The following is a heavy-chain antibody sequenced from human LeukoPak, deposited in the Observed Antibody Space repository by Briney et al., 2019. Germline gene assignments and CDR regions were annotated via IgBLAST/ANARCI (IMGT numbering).Heavy chain of an antibody. D-gene: IGHD6-19*01. CDR3: ARGEVVRGWYPWFDP. Sequence: SETLSLTCTVSGGSISSYYWSWIRQPPGKGLEWIGYIYYSGSTNYSPSLKSRVTISVDTPKDQFSLKLSSVTAADTAVYYCARGEVVRGWYPWFDPWGQGTLVTVSS. J-gene: IGHJ5*02. CDR2: IYYSGST. CDR1: GGSISSYY. V-gene: IGHV4-59*01.